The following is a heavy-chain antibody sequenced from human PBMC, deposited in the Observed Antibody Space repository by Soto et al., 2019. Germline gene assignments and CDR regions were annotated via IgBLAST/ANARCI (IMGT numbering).Heavy chain of an antibody. J-gene: IGHJ4*02. CDR1: GYTFTSYA. Sequence: GASVKLSCKASGYTFTSYAMHCVRQAPGQRLEWMGWINAGNGNTKYSQKFQGRVTITRDTSASTAYMELSSLRSEDTAVYYCARTGWLLYVDYWGQGTLVTVSS. CDR3: ARTGWLLYVDY. D-gene: IGHD3-9*01. V-gene: IGHV1-3*01. CDR2: INAGNGNT.